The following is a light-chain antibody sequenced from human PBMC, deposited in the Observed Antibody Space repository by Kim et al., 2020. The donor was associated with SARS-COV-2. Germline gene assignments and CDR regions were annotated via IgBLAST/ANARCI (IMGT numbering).Light chain of an antibody. Sequence: EIVLTQSPGTLSLSPGERATVSCRASHTVTTTSLGWFQQKPGQAPRLLIYGVSRRPTGIPDRFTGSGSERDFTLTITRLEPEDIAMYYCHHYGSSPYSFGRGTTLEI. CDR1: HTVTTTS. CDR2: GVS. CDR3: HHYGSSPYS. V-gene: IGKV3-20*01. J-gene: IGKJ2*01.